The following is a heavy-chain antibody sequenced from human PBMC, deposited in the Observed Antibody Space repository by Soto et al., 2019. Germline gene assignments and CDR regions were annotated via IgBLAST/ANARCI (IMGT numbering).Heavy chain of an antibody. CDR2: ISAYNGNT. CDR1: GYTFTSCG. J-gene: IGHJ4*02. D-gene: IGHD4-17*01. V-gene: IGHV1-18*04. Sequence: ASVKVSCKASGYTFTSCGISWVRQAPGQGLEWMGWISAYNGNTNYAQKLQGRVTMTTDTSTSTAYMELRSLRSDDTAVYYCAREWATVTILDYWGQGTLVTVSS. CDR3: AREWATVTILDY.